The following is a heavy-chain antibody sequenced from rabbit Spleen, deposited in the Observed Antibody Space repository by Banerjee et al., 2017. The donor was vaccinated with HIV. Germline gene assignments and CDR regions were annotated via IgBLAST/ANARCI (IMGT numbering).Heavy chain of an antibody. D-gene: IGHD7-1*01. CDR3: ARETDYSNWNL. J-gene: IGHJ4*01. CDR1: GFSFSNKA. Sequence: ESGGGLVKPEGSLKLSCTASGFSFSNKAVMCWVRQAPGKGLEWIGYIEPIFGRTYYASWVNGRFTISSHNAQNTLSLQLDSLTVADTATYFCARETDYSNWNLWGPGTLVTVS. V-gene: IGHV1S7*01. CDR2: IEPIFGRT.